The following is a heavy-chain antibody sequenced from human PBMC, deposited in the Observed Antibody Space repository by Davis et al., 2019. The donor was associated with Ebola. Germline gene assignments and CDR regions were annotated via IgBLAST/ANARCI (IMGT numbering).Heavy chain of an antibody. CDR3: AKDTSNVWFDV. CDR1: GFTFSSYA. J-gene: IGHJ3*01. D-gene: IGHD6-19*01. CDR2: ISGSGDNT. Sequence: PGGSLRLSCAASGFTFSSYAMSWVRQAPGKGLEWVSAISGSGDNTYYADSVKGRFSISRDNSKNTLYLQMNSLRVEDTAIYYCAKDTSNVWFDVWGPGTMVTVSS. V-gene: IGHV3-23*01.